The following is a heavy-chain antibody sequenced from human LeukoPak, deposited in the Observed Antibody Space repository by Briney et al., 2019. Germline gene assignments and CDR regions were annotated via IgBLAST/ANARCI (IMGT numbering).Heavy chain of an antibody. CDR2: ISDSGGST. V-gene: IGHV3-23*01. Sequence: PGGSLRLSCAASGFTFSSYAMSWVRQAPGKGLEWVSAISDSGGSTYYADSVKGRFTISRDTSKNTLFLQMNSLRVEDTAVYYCAVGDYADYWGQGTLVTASS. J-gene: IGHJ4*02. D-gene: IGHD2-15*01. CDR1: GFTFSSYA. CDR3: AVGDYADY.